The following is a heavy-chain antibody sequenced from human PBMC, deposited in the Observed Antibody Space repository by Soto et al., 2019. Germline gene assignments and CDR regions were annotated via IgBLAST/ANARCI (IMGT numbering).Heavy chain of an antibody. J-gene: IGHJ3*02. V-gene: IGHV6-1*01. Sequence: SETLSLTCAISGDSVSSNSAAWNWIRQSPSRGLEWLGRTYYRSKWYNDYAVSVKSRITINPDTSKNQFSLQLNSVTPEDTAVYYCARDGGVTGDFAFDIWGQGTMVTVSS. CDR1: GDSVSSNSAA. D-gene: IGHD7-27*01. CDR2: TYYRSKWYN. CDR3: ARDGGVTGDFAFDI.